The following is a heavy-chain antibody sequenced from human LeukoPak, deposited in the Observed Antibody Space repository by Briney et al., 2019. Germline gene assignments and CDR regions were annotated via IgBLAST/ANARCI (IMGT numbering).Heavy chain of an antibody. CDR2: INSYSSHI. D-gene: IGHD5/OR15-5a*01. CDR1: GFTFSTSA. CDR3: ARDPERYLRTGKFDY. Sequence: GGSLRLSCAASGFTFSTSAMNWVRQVPGKGLEGVSSINSYSSHIYYAASVRGRLTVSRDNARNSVFLQMNSLTAEDTAVYYCARDPERYLRTGKFDYWGQGTLVTVSS. V-gene: IGHV3-21*01. J-gene: IGHJ4*02.